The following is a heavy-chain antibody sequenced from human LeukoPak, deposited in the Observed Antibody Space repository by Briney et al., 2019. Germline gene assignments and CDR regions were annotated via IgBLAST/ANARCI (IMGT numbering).Heavy chain of an antibody. CDR1: GGSISSSSYY. Sequence: SETLSLTCTVSGGSISSSSYYWGWIRQPPGKGLEWIGSIYYSGSTYYNPSLKSRVTISVDTSKNQFSLKLSSVTAADTAVYYCARLFHYGDPFDYWGQGTLVTVSS. D-gene: IGHD4-17*01. J-gene: IGHJ4*02. CDR3: ARLFHYGDPFDY. V-gene: IGHV4-39*07. CDR2: IYYSGST.